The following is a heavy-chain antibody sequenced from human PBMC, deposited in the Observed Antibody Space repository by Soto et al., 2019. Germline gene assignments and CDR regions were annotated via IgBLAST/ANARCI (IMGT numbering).Heavy chain of an antibody. CDR3: ARGEDPLLKYYYYGMDV. CDR2: TYYRSKWYN. Sequence: PSQTLSLTCAISGDSVSSNSAAWNWIRQSPSRGLEWLGRTYYRSKWYNDYAVSVKSRITINPDTSKNQSSLQLNSVTPEDTAVYYCARGEDPLLKYYYYGMDVWGQGTTVTVSS. V-gene: IGHV6-1*01. J-gene: IGHJ6*02. CDR1: GDSVSSNSAA. D-gene: IGHD1-26*01.